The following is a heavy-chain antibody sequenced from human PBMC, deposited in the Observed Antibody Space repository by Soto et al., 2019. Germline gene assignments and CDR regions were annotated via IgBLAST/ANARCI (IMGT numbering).Heavy chain of an antibody. CDR2: IKQDGSEN. Sequence: VRLVESGGGLVQPGGSLRLSCAASSFTFSSYWLSWVRQAPGKGLEWVATIKQDGSENYYVDSVKGRFTISRDNAKNSLYLQMSSLRADDTAVYYCARDGPFISVAAPAFQYAMDFWGQGTTVTVS. J-gene: IGHJ6*02. D-gene: IGHD6-19*01. CDR3: ARDGPFISVAAPAFQYAMDF. CDR1: SFTFSSYW. V-gene: IGHV3-7*03.